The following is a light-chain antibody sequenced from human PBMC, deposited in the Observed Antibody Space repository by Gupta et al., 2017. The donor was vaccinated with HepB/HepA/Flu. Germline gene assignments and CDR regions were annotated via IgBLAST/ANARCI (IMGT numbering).Light chain of an antibody. Sequence: EIVSTQPPATLSLSPGERAPLSCRASQSVSSYLAWYQQKPGQAPRLLIYDASNRATGIPARFSGSGSGTDFTLTISSREPEDFAVYYCQQRSNWPPRVTFGPGTKVDIK. CDR1: QSVSSY. CDR3: QQRSNWPPRVT. CDR2: DAS. J-gene: IGKJ3*01. V-gene: IGKV3-11*01.